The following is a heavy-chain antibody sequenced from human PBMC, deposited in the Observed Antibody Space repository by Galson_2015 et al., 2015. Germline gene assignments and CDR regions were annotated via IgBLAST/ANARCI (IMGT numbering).Heavy chain of an antibody. J-gene: IGHJ3*01. CDR3: ARGRPSVIVVVVAVKAFEL. CDR2: ISSSGSTI. D-gene: IGHD2-15*01. V-gene: IGHV3-48*03. CDR1: GFTFSSYE. Sequence: SLRLSCAASGFTFSSYEMNWVRQAPGKGLEWVSYISSSGSTIYYADSVKGRFTISRDNAKNSLYLQMNSLRAEDTAVYYCARGRPSVIVVVVAVKAFELWGHGTMVTVSS.